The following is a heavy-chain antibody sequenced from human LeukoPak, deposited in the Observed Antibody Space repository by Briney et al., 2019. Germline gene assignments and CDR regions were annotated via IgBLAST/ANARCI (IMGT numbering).Heavy chain of an antibody. Sequence: SETLSLTCAVYGGSFSGYYWSWIRQPPGKGLVWIGEIDHSGSTNYNPSLKSRVTISVDTSKNQFSLKLSSVTAADTAVYYCARTVIAAYFDYCGQGTLVTVSS. CDR2: IDHSGST. D-gene: IGHD6-6*01. V-gene: IGHV4-34*01. J-gene: IGHJ4*02. CDR1: GGSFSGYY. CDR3: ARTVIAAYFDY.